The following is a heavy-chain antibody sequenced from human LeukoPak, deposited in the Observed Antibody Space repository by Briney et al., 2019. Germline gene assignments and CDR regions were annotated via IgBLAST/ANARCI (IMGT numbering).Heavy chain of an antibody. CDR1: GGSISSGGYY. CDR3: AREGVYDILTGPMD. CDR2: IYDSGST. D-gene: IGHD3-9*01. V-gene: IGHV4-31*03. Sequence: PSQTLSLTCTVSGGSISSGGYYWSWIRQHPGKGLEWIGYIYDSGSTYYNPSLKSRVTISVDTSKNQFSLKLSSVTAADTAVYYCAREGVYDILTGPMDWGQGTLVTVSS. J-gene: IGHJ4*02.